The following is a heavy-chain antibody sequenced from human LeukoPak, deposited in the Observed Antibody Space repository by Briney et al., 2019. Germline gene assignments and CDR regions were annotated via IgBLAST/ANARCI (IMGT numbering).Heavy chain of an antibody. J-gene: IGHJ4*02. CDR2: IYYSGST. V-gene: IGHV4-59*01. CDR1: GGSISSYY. Sequence: PSETLSLTCTVSGGSISSYYWSWIRQPPGKGLERIGYIYYSGSTNYNPSLKSRVTISVDTSKNQFSLKLSSVTAADTAVYYCASGGCTNGVCYTGGYYFDYWGQGTLVTVSS. CDR3: ASGGCTNGVCYTGGYYFDY. D-gene: IGHD2-8*01.